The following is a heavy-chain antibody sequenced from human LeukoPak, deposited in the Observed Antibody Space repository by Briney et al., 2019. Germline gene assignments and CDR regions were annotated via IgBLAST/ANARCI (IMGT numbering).Heavy chain of an antibody. J-gene: IGHJ4*02. D-gene: IGHD6-19*01. V-gene: IGHV4-38-2*02. CDR2: IYHSGST. Sequence: SGTLSLTCTVSGYSIRRGDYWGWIRQPPGKGLKWTGSIYHSGSTYYNPSLKSRVTISVDTSKNHFSLRMSSVTAAGTGVYYCARVNSGWYYFGYWGQGTLVTVSS. CDR1: GYSIRRGDY. CDR3: ARVNSGWYYFGY.